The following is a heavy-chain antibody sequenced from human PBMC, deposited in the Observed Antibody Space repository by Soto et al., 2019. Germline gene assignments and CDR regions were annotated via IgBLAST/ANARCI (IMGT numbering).Heavy chain of an antibody. CDR3: ARAFHYGLDV. Sequence: QVHLQQSGPGLVQPSQTLSLTCTVSGGSINNGDYFWNWIRQPPGKGLEWIGYIYYSGSTYYNPSVDSRVTISLDTSKNQFTLNLTSVTAADTTVYFCARAFHYGLDVWGQGTTVTVSS. J-gene: IGHJ6*02. CDR1: GGSINNGDYF. V-gene: IGHV4-30-4*01. CDR2: IYYSGST.